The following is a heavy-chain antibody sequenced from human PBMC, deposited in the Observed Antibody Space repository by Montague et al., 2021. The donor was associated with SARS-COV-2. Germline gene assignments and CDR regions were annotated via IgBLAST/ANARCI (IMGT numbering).Heavy chain of an antibody. D-gene: IGHD3-10*01. CDR2: ISYDGSIQ. Sequence: SLRLSCAASGFSFNNFGMHWVRQAPGQGLEWVAIISYDGSIQYYAESVKGRFAISRDWFKNTLYLQMSSLRPEDTAVYYCAKDATIFWFERGRGTFDNWGRGTLVAVSS. CDR1: GFSFNNFG. V-gene: IGHV3-30*18. J-gene: IGHJ4*02. CDR3: AKDATIFWFERGRGTFDN.